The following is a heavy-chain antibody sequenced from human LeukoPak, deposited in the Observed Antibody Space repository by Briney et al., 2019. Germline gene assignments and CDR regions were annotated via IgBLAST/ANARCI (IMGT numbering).Heavy chain of an antibody. CDR3: AREGATAAPY. V-gene: IGHV3-21*01. CDR2: ISSSSNYI. Sequence: GRSLRLSCAASGFTFSIYSMNWVRQAPGKGLEWVSAISSSSNYIYYADSVKGRFTISRDNAKNSLYLQMNSLRAEDTAVYYCAREGATAAPYWGQGALVTVSS. CDR1: GFTFSIYS. J-gene: IGHJ4*02. D-gene: IGHD5-18*01.